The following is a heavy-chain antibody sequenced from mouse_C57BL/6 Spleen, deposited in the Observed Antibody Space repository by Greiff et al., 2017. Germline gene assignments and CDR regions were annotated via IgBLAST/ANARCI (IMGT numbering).Heavy chain of an antibody. CDR1: GYTFTDYY. Sequence: EVQLQQSGPELVKPGASVKISCKASGYTFTDYYMNWVKQSHGKSLEWIGDINPNNGGTSYNQKFKGKATLTVDKSSSTAYMELRSLTSEDSAVYYCASGNPVFDYWGQGTTLTVSS. CDR3: ASGNPVFDY. D-gene: IGHD2-1*01. CDR2: INPNNGGT. V-gene: IGHV1-26*01. J-gene: IGHJ2*01.